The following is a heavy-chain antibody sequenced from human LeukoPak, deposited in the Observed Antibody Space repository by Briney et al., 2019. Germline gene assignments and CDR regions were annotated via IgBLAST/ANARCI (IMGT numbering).Heavy chain of an antibody. D-gene: IGHD1-26*01. CDR1: GGSFRGYY. Sequence: SETLSLTCAVYGGSFRGYYWSWIRQPPGKGLEWIGEINHSGSTNYNPSLKSRVTISLDTSKNQFSLKLSSVNAADTAVYYCAREIWSYSDYWGQGTLVTVSS. J-gene: IGHJ4*02. CDR2: INHSGST. CDR3: AREIWSYSDY. V-gene: IGHV4-34*01.